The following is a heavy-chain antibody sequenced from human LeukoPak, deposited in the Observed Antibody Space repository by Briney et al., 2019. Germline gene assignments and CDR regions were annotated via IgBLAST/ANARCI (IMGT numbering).Heavy chain of an antibody. Sequence: SVKVSCKASGGTFSSYAISWVRQAPGQGLEWMGGIIPIFGTANYAQKFQGRVTITTDESTSTAYMELSSPRSEDTAVYYCASHIAVGTFDYWGQGTLVTVSS. CDR1: GGTFSSYA. V-gene: IGHV1-69*05. J-gene: IGHJ4*02. CDR3: ASHIAVGTFDY. CDR2: IIPIFGTA. D-gene: IGHD6-19*01.